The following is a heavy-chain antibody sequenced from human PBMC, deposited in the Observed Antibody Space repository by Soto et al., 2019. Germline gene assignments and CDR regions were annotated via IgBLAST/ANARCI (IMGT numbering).Heavy chain of an antibody. CDR1: GYTFTSYG. CDR2: ISAYNGNT. Sequence: WASVKVSCKASGYTFTSYGISWVRQAPGQGLEWMGWISAYNGNTNYAQKLQGRVTMTTDTSTSTAYMELRSLRSDDTAVYYCARDPSYYDILTGYYNGNDYWGQGTLVTVSS. J-gene: IGHJ4*02. CDR3: ARDPSYYDILTGYYNGNDY. V-gene: IGHV1-18*01. D-gene: IGHD3-9*01.